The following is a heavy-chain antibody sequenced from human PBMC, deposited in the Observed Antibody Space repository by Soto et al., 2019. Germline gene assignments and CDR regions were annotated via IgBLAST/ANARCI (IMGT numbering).Heavy chain of an antibody. CDR2: ISAYNGNT. CDR3: ARGGKLLYYYYSGMDV. V-gene: IGHV1-18*01. J-gene: IGHJ6*02. CDR1: GYTFTSYG. Sequence: ASVKVSCKASGYTFTSYGISWVRQAPGQGLEWMGWISAYNGNTNYAQKLQGRVTMTTDTSTSTGYMELRSLTSDDTAVYYCARGGKLLYYYYSGMDVWGQGTTVTVSS. D-gene: IGHD2-15*01.